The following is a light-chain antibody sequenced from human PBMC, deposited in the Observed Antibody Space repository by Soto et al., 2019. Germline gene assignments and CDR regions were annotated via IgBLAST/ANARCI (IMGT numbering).Light chain of an antibody. J-gene: IGKJ1*01. CDR1: QTVRNNY. Sequence: EIVLPQSPGTISLSPGERATLSCRASQTVRNNYLAWYQQKPGQAPRLLIYNSSTRPTGIPDRFSGSGSGTDVSLTISRLEPEDFALYFCQQYRDLPQTFGQGTRVEIK. CDR3: QQYRDLPQT. CDR2: NSS. V-gene: IGKV3-20*01.